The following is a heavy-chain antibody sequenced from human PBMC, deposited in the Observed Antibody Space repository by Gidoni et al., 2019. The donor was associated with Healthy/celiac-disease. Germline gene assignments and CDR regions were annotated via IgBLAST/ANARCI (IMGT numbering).Heavy chain of an antibody. CDR3: ARDHDSSGYYTDY. CDR1: GFTVSSNY. CDR2: IYSGGST. Sequence: EVQLVESGGGLVQPGGSLRLSCAASGFTVSSNYMSWVRQAPGKGLEWVSVIYSGGSTYYADSVKGRFTISRDNSKNTLYLQMNSLRAEDTAVYYCARDHDSSGYYTDYWGQGTLVTVSS. J-gene: IGHJ4*02. D-gene: IGHD3-22*01. V-gene: IGHV3-66*02.